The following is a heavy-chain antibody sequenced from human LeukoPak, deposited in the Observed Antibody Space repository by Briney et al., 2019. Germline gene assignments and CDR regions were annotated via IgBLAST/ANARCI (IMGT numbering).Heavy chain of an antibody. Sequence: GGSLRLSCAASGFTFSSYSMNWVRQAPGKGLEWVSSISSSSSYIYYTDSVKGRFTISRDNAKNSLYLQMNSLRAEDTAVYYCARDPGYDILTGREGDEDYWGQGTLVTVSS. CDR2: ISSSSSYI. D-gene: IGHD3-9*01. CDR3: ARDPGYDILTGREGDEDY. J-gene: IGHJ4*02. V-gene: IGHV3-21*01. CDR1: GFTFSSYS.